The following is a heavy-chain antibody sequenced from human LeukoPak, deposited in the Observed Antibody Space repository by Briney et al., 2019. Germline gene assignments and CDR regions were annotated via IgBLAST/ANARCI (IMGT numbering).Heavy chain of an antibody. J-gene: IGHJ5*02. CDR1: GFTFSSYW. V-gene: IGHV4-34*01. CDR3: ARGPGSSGYYRWFDP. D-gene: IGHD3-22*01. Sequence: GSLRLSCAASGFTFSSYWMSWIRQPPGKGLEWIGEINHSGSTNYNPSLKSRVTISVDTSKNQFSLRLSSVTAADTAVYYCARGPGSSGYYRWFDPWGQGTLVTVSS. CDR2: INHSGST.